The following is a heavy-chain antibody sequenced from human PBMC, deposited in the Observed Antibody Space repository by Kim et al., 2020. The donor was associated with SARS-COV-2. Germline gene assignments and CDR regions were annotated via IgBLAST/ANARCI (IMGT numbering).Heavy chain of an antibody. D-gene: IGHD1-7*01. J-gene: IGHJ4*02. Sequence: SRDNSKNTLYLQMNSLRAEDTAVYYCAKDSPRNWNSVDYWGQGTLVTVSS. V-gene: IGHV3-30*02. CDR3: AKDSPRNWNSVDY.